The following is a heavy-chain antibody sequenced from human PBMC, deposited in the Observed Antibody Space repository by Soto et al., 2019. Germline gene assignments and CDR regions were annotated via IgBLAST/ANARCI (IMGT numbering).Heavy chain of an antibody. CDR3: TRLRVPAAIAHYYGMDV. Sequence: HPGGSLRLSCAASGFTFSSYGMHWVRQAPGKGLEWVAVIWYDGSNKYYADSVKGRFTISRDNSKNTLYLQMNSLRAEDTAVYYCTRLRVPAAIAHYYGMDVWGQGT. D-gene: IGHD2-2*01. J-gene: IGHJ6*02. CDR2: IWYDGSNK. V-gene: IGHV3-33*01. CDR1: GFTFSSYG.